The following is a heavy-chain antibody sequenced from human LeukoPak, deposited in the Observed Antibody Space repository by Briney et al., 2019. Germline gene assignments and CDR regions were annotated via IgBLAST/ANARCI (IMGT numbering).Heavy chain of an antibody. CDR2: IYHSGST. Sequence: SETLSLTCTVSGYSISSGYYWGWIRQPPGKGLEWIATIYHSGSTYCNPSLKSRVTISVDKSKTQFSLKVNSVTAADTAVYYCAKPLYASGSYHFDSWGQGTLVTVSS. CDR3: AKPLYASGSYHFDS. J-gene: IGHJ4*02. V-gene: IGHV4-38-2*02. D-gene: IGHD3-10*01. CDR1: GYSISSGYY.